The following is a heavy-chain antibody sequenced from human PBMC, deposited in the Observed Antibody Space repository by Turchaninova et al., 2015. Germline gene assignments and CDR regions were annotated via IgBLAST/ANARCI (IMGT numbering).Heavy chain of an antibody. CDR1: GDSVTSSSHD. J-gene: IGHJ4*02. D-gene: IGHD2-2*03. V-gene: IGHV4-39*01. CDR2: MHYTGST. CDR3: ARHGYCSSASCPYDY. Sequence: QLQESGPGLVKPSETLSLICPVPGDSVTSSSHDWGWIRPPPGKELEWSGSTMHYTGSTYYSESLKSRATIPVDTSKNQGSLKLSSVTAADTAAYFCARHGYCSSASCPYDYWGQGTLVTVSS.